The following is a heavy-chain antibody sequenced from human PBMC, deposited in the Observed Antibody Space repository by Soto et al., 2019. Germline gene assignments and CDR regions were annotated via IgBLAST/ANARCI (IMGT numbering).Heavy chain of an antibody. D-gene: IGHD3-3*01. CDR3: AKSRLPYDASCLGY. Sequence: ESGGGVVPPGRSLRLSCAASGFTFSSYGMHWVRQAPGKGLELVAVISYDGSNKYYADSVKGRFTISRDNSKNTLYLQMNSLRAEDTAVYYCAKSRLPYDASCLGYWGQGTLVTVSS. CDR1: GFTFSSYG. V-gene: IGHV3-30*18. J-gene: IGHJ4*02. CDR2: ISYDGSNK.